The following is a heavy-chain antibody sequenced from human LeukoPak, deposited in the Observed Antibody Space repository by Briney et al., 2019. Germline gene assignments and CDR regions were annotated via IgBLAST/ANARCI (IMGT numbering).Heavy chain of an antibody. J-gene: IGHJ4*02. CDR3: ARYSSRWGFDY. V-gene: IGHV4-59*01. CDR2: IYYSGST. D-gene: IGHD6-13*01. CDR1: GGSISSYY. Sequence: SETLSLTCTVSGGSISSYYWSWIRQPPGKGLEWIGYIYYSGSTNYNPSLKSRVTISVDTSKNRFSLKLSSVTAADTAVYYCARYSSRWGFDYWGQGTLVTVSS.